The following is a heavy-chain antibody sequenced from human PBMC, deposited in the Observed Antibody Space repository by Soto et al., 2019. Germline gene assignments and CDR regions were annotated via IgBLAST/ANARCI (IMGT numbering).Heavy chain of an antibody. D-gene: IGHD2-2*01. CDR1: GFTFSNYA. J-gene: IGHJ5*02. CDR2: IGGSGGST. V-gene: IGHV3-23*01. Sequence: EVQLLESGGGLVQPGGSLRLSFAASGFTFSNYAMSWVRQAPGKGLEWVSAIGGSGGSTYYADSVKGRFTISRDNSKNTLFLQMNSLRAEDTAVYYCAKGDCSSTSCYGNNWFDPWGQGALVTVSS. CDR3: AKGDCSSTSCYGNNWFDP.